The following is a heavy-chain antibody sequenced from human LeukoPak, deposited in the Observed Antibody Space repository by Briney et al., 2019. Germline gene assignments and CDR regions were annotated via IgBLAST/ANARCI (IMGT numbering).Heavy chain of an antibody. CDR1: GGSVSSGRYY. Sequence: SETLSPTCTVSGGSVSSGRYYWSWIRQPPGKGLEWIGYVYYSGSTNYNPSLKSRVTISVDTSKNQFSLKLSSVTAADTAVYYCARTINGYSYGYPVDYWGQGTLVTVSS. D-gene: IGHD5-18*01. V-gene: IGHV4-61*01. CDR2: VYYSGST. CDR3: ARTINGYSYGYPVDY. J-gene: IGHJ4*02.